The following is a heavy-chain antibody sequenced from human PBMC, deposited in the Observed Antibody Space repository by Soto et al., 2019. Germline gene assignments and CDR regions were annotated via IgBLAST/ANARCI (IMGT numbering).Heavy chain of an antibody. CDR2: ISAYNGNT. V-gene: IGHV1-18*01. CDR1: GYTFTSYG. D-gene: IGHD2-2*01. Sequence: ASVKVSCKASGYTFTSYGISWVRQAPGQGLEWMGWISAYNGNTNYAQKLQGRVTMTTDTSTSTAYMELRSLRSDDTAVYYCAGSSTSPRDYYYGMDFWGQGTTVTVSS. J-gene: IGHJ6*02. CDR3: AGSSTSPRDYYYGMDF.